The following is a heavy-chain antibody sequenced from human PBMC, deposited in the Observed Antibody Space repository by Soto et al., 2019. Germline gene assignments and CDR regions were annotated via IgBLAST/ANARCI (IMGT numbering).Heavy chain of an antibody. V-gene: IGHV4-59*01. D-gene: IGHD6-13*01. CDR3: ARLPDLAAAGGDAFDI. Sequence: PSETLSLTCTVSGGSITSSYWSWIRRPPGKGLEWIAYIYDTGISGYTPSTSYNPSLKSRVTMSVDTSKSQFSLKLTSVTAADTAVYYCARLPDLAAAGGDAFDIWGQGTMVTVSS. CDR2: IYDTGISGYTPST. J-gene: IGHJ3*02. CDR1: GGSITSSY.